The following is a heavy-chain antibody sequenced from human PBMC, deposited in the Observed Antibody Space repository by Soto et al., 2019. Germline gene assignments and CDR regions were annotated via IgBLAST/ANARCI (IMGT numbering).Heavy chain of an antibody. CDR3: AKDIRVRGPTYYGMDV. CDR2: ISWNSGSI. D-gene: IGHD3-10*01. J-gene: IGHJ6*02. Sequence: GGSLRLSCAASGFTFDDYAMHWVRQAPGKGLEWVSGISWNSGSIGYADSVKGRFTISRDNAKNSLYLQMNSLRAEDTALYYCAKDIRVRGPTYYGMDVWGQGTTVTAP. V-gene: IGHV3-9*01. CDR1: GFTFDDYA.